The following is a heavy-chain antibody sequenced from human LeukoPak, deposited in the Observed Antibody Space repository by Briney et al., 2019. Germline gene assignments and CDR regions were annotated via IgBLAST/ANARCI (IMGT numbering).Heavy chain of an antibody. CDR1: GYTFTVYY. D-gene: IGHD6-19*01. V-gene: IGHV1-2*06. CDR2: IDPNSGGT. J-gene: IGHJ3*02. CDR3: AREWLPYAFDI. Sequence: GSVKVSCKASGYTFTVYYMHWVRQAPGQGLEWMGRIDPNSGGTNYAQKLQGRVTMTRDTSISTAYMELSRLRSDDTAVYYCAREWLPYAFDIWGQGTMVTVSS.